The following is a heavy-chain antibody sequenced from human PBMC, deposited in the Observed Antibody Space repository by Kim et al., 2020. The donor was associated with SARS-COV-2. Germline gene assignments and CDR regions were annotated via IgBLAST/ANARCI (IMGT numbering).Heavy chain of an antibody. Sequence: SETLSLTCTVSGGSISSSSYYWGWIRQPPGKGLEWIGSIYYSGSTYYNPSLKSRVTISVDTSKNQFSLRLSSVTAADTALYYCASPKYAYCGGDCLPFDYWGLGTLVTVSS. V-gene: IGHV4-39*01. CDR1: GGSISSSSYY. CDR2: IYYSGST. J-gene: IGHJ4*02. CDR3: ASPKYAYCGGDCLPFDY. D-gene: IGHD2-21*02.